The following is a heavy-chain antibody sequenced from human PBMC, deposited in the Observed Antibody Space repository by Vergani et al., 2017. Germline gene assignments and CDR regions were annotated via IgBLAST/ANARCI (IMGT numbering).Heavy chain of an antibody. Sequence: VQLVESGGGLVKPGGSLRLSCVVSGFALNRHAMYWVRQAPGKGLEWVVGISFDGTNEYYPDLVKGRFTISRDIAKNTLYLQVRSLRLEDTGVYHCVRDRGLCAGGRCYTEAWDYWGQGTPVTVSS. CDR3: VRDRGLCAGGRCYTEAWDY. V-gene: IGHV3-30-3*01. J-gene: IGHJ4*02. D-gene: IGHD2-2*02. CDR1: GFALNRHA. CDR2: ISFDGTNE.